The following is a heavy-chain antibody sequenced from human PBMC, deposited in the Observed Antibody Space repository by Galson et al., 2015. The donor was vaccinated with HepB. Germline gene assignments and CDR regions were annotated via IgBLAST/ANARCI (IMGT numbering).Heavy chain of an antibody. J-gene: IGHJ4*02. Sequence: SLRLSCAASGFTFSIYWMTWVRQAPGKGLEWVANIKQDGSEKYYVDSVKGRFTISRDNAKKLLYLQMNSLRAEDTAVYYCARTGDDYGGQGTLGTVSS. CDR1: GFTFSIYW. D-gene: IGHD7-27*01. V-gene: IGHV3-7*01. CDR2: IKQDGSEK. CDR3: ARTGDDY.